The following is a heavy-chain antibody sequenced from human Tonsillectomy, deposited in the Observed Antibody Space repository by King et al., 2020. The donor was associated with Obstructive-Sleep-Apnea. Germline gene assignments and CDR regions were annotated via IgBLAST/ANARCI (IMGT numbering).Heavy chain of an antibody. CDR3: ARDLSGSNYPYWYFDL. CDR1: GFTVSSNY. J-gene: IGHJ2*01. Sequence: VQLVESGGGLVQPGGSLRLSCAASGFTVSSNYMNWVRQAPGKGLEWGSVIFSGGSTYYADSVKGRFTISSNNSKNTLYLQMNSLRPEDTAVYYCARDLSGSNYPYWYFDLWGRGTLVFVSS. CDR2: IFSGGST. V-gene: IGHV3-53*04. D-gene: IGHD1-26*01.